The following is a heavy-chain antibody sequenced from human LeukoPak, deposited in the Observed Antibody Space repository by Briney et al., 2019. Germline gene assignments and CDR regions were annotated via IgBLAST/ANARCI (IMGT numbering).Heavy chain of an antibody. V-gene: IGHV4-34*01. CDR3: ARGLGQLEED. Sequence: SETLSLTCAVYGGSFSGYYWSWIRQPPGKGLEWIGEINHSGSTNYNPSLKSRVTMSVDTSKNQFSLKLSSVTAADTAVYYCARGLGQLEEDWGQGTLVTVSS. CDR1: GGSFSGYY. D-gene: IGHD6-6*01. CDR2: INHSGST. J-gene: IGHJ4*02.